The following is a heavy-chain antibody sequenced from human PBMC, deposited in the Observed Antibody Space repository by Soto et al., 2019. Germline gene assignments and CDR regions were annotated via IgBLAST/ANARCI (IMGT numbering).Heavy chain of an antibody. CDR3: ARETYYDFWSGPYYGMDV. J-gene: IGHJ6*02. CDR2: ISYDGSNK. Sequence: QVQLVESGGGVVQPGRSLSLSCAASGFTFSSYAMHWVRQAPGKGLEWVAVISYDGSNKYYADSVKGRFTISRDNSKNTLYLQMNGLRAEDTAVYYCARETYYDFWSGPYYGMDVWGQGTTVTVSS. D-gene: IGHD3-3*01. V-gene: IGHV3-30-3*01. CDR1: GFTFSSYA.